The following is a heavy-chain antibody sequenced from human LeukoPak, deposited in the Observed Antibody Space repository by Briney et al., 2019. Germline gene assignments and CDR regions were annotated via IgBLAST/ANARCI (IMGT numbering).Heavy chain of an antibody. CDR2: MNPNSGNT. V-gene: IGHV1-8*01. D-gene: IGHD3-10*01. Sequence: ASVKVSRKASGYTFTSYDINWVRQATGQGLEWMGWMNPNSGNTGYAQKFQGRVTMTRNTSISTAYMELSSLRSEDTAVYYCARSARRFRELFDYWGQGTLVTVSS. CDR1: GYTFTSYD. J-gene: IGHJ4*02. CDR3: ARSARRFRELFDY.